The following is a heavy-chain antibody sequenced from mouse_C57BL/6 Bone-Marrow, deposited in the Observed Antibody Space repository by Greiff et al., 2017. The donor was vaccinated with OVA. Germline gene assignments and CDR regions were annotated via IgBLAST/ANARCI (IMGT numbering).Heavy chain of an antibody. D-gene: IGHD1-1*01. Sequence: QVQLQQPGAELVKPGASVKLSCKASGYTFTSYWMHWVKQRPGQGLEWIGMIHPNSGSNNYNEKFKSKATLTVDKSSSTAYMQLSSLTSEDSAVYDCARGVLRSPFAYWGQGTLVTVSA. CDR2: IHPNSGSN. CDR1: GYTFTSYW. V-gene: IGHV1-64*01. J-gene: IGHJ3*01. CDR3: ARGVLRSPFAY.